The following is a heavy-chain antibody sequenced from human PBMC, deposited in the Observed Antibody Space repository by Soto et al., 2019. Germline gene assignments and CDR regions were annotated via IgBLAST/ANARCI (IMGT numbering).Heavy chain of an antibody. Sequence: SETLSLTCSIYSGSFSGYYWSWIRQPPGKGLEWIGEISQSGNTNYSPSLKSRVSISIDTSKKQFSLNLASVSAADTAVYYCARAPKVSGSPQTRPDFWGQGTLVTVSS. D-gene: IGHD6-6*01. V-gene: IGHV4-34*01. CDR3: ARAPKVSGSPQTRPDF. CDR2: ISQSGNT. CDR1: SGSFSGYY. J-gene: IGHJ4*02.